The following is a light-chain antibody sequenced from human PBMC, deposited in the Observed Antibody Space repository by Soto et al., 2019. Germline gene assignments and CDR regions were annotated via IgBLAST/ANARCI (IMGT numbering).Light chain of an antibody. CDR2: DAS. CDR3: QQRSNWPLT. CDR1: QSVSSY. J-gene: IGKJ4*01. V-gene: IGKV3-11*01. Sequence: EIVLTQSPATLSLSPGERATLSCRASQSVSSYLAWYQQKPGQAPRLLIYDASNRATGIPARFSGSGSGTAFTLTISGLEPEDFAVYYWQQRSNWPLTFGGGTKVEIK.